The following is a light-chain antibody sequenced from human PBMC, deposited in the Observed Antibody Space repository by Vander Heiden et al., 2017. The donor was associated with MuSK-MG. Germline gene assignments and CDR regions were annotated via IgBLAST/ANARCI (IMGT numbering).Light chain of an antibody. CDR3: QQWSNWPLT. CDR2: DAS. J-gene: IGKJ4*01. CDR1: QSVSSY. V-gene: IGKV3-11*01. Sequence: EIVLTQSPATLSLSPGERATLSCRASQSVSSYLAWYQQKPGQAPRLLIYDASNRATGIPARFSGSGSGTDFTLTISSLEPEDFAVYYCQQWSNWPLTFGGGTKVEIK.